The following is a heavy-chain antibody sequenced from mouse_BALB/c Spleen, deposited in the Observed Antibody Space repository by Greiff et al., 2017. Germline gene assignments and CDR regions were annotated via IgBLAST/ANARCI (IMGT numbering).Heavy chain of an antibody. J-gene: IGHJ2*01. D-gene: IGHD2-10*02. CDR2: IRNKANGYTT. V-gene: IGHV7-3*02. Sequence: EVHLVESGGGLVQPGGSLRLSCATSGFTFTDYYMSWVRQPPGKALEWLGFIRNKANGYTTEYSASVKGRFTISRDNSQSILYLQMNTLRAEDSATYYCAREKYGNSFDYWGQGTTLTVSS. CDR3: AREKYGNSFDY. CDR1: GFTFTDYY.